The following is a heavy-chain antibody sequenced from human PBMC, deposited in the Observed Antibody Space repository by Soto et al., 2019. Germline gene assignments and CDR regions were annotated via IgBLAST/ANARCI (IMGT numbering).Heavy chain of an antibody. CDR1: GSSISSYY. CDR2: IYHSGRT. D-gene: IGHD1-7*01. Sequence: QVQLQESGPGLVKASETLSLTCTVSGSSISSYYWSWIRQPPGKGLEWIGYIYHSGRTNHNPSLKSRVTISVDTSNIQFSLRLTSVTPADTAVYYCVREHNWNYDYWGQGTLVTVSS. V-gene: IGHV4-59*01. CDR3: VREHNWNYDY. J-gene: IGHJ4*02.